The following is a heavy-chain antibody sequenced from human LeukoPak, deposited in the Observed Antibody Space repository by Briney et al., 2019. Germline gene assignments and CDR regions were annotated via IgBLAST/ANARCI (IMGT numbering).Heavy chain of an antibody. Sequence: SETLSLTCTVSGGSISSSSYYWGWIRQPPGKGLEWIGSIYYSGSTYYNPSLKSRVTISVDTSKNQFSLKLSSVTAADTAAYYCARHRGFGDPPKYFDPWGQGTLVTVSS. CDR1: GGSISSSSYY. CDR3: ARHRGFGDPPKYFDP. CDR2: IYYSGST. D-gene: IGHD3-10*01. V-gene: IGHV4-39*01. J-gene: IGHJ5*02.